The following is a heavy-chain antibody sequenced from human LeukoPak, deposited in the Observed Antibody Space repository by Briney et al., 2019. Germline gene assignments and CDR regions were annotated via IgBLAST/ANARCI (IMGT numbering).Heavy chain of an antibody. CDR1: GGSLSSYY. CDR2: IYTSGST. Sequence: SETLSLTCTVSGGSLSSYYWSWIRQPAGKGLEWIGRIYTSGSTNYNPSLKSRVTMSVDTSKNQFSLKLSSVTAADTAVYYCARERGRDDFWSGYYDSAFDIWGQGTMVTVSS. J-gene: IGHJ3*02. V-gene: IGHV4-4*07. D-gene: IGHD3-3*01. CDR3: ARERGRDDFWSGYYDSAFDI.